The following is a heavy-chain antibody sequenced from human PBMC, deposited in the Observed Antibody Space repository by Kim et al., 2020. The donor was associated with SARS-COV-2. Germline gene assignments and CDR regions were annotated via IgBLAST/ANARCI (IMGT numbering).Heavy chain of an antibody. CDR2: IYPGDSDT. CDR1: GYSFTSYW. D-gene: IGHD1-7*01. V-gene: IGHV5-51*01. Sequence: GESLKISCKGSGYSFTSYWIGWVRQMPGKGLEWMGIIYPGDSDTRYSTSFQGQVTTSADKSISTACLQWSSLKASDTAMYYCARQRRGFWCRNYVPDYWGQGALVTVSS. CDR3: ARQRRGFWCRNYVPDY. J-gene: IGHJ4*02.